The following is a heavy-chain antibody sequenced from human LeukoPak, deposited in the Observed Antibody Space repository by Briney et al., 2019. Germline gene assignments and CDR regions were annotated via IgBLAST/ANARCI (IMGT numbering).Heavy chain of an antibody. D-gene: IGHD6-19*01. CDR3: ARARIAVAGPGAF. J-gene: IGHJ4*02. CDR2: ISSSGNTI. CDR1: GFIFSDYY. V-gene: IGHV3-11*04. Sequence: GGSLRLSCAASGFIFSDYYMNWIRQAPGKGLEWVSYISSSGNTIYYTDSVKGRFTISSDNAKNSLYLQMNSLRAEDTAVYYCARARIAVAGPGAFWGQGTLVTVSS.